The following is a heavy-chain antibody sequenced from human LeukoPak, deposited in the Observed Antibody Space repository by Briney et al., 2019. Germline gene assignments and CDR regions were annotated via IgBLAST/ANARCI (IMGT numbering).Heavy chain of an antibody. V-gene: IGHV1-69*13. Sequence: ASVKVSCKASGGTFSSYAISWVRQAPGQGLEWMGGXXPXFGTAXYAQKFQGRVTITADESTSTAYMELSSLRSEDTAVYYCARGELGYCSGGSCYPSDYYYGMDVWGQGTTVTVSS. CDR1: GGTFSSYA. J-gene: IGHJ6*02. CDR2: XXPXFGTA. CDR3: ARGELGYCSGGSCYPSDYYYGMDV. D-gene: IGHD2-15*01.